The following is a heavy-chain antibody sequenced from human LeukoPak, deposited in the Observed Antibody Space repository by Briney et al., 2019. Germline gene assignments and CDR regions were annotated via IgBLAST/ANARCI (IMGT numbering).Heavy chain of an antibody. V-gene: IGHV3-66*01. J-gene: IGHJ4*02. CDR2: IYSGGST. CDR1: GFTFSSYA. Sequence: GGSLRLSCAASGFTFSSYAMSWVRQAPGKGLEWVSVIYSGGSTYYADSVKGRFTISRDNSKNTLYLQMNSLRAEDTAVYYCARAMTYGGDAHWGQGTLVTVSS. CDR3: ARAMTYGGDAH. D-gene: IGHD2-21*02.